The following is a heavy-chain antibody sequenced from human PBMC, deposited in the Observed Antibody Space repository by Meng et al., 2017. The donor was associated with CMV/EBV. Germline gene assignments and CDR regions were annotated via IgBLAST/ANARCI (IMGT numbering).Heavy chain of an antibody. CDR1: GFTFSSYS. CDR2: ISSSSSYI. J-gene: IGHJ6*02. Sequence: GGSLRLSCAASGFTFSSYSMNWVRQAPGKGLEWVSSISSSSSYIYYADSVKGRFTISRDNAKNSLYLEMNSLRAEDTAVYYCARVSYDFWSAVRGYYYYGMDVWGQGTTVTVSS. CDR3: ARVSYDFWSAVRGYYYYGMDV. D-gene: IGHD3-3*01. V-gene: IGHV3-21*01.